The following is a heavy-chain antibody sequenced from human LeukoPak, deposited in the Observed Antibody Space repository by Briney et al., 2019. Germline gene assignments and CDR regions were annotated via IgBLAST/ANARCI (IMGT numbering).Heavy chain of an antibody. CDR3: ARDFSVYYYDSRVLDY. V-gene: IGHV3-30*02. CDR1: GLTFSSYG. Sequence: PGGSLRLSYAAAGLTFSSYGMPWVRQAPDKGLEWVAFKRYDGGNKCYADSVKGRFTISRDNSKNTLYLQMNSLRAEDTAVYYCARDFSVYYYDSRVLDYWGQGTLVTVSS. J-gene: IGHJ4*02. D-gene: IGHD3-22*01. CDR2: KRYDGGNK.